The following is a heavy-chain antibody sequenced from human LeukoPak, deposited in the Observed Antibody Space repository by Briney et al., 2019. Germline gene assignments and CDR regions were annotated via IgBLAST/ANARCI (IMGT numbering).Heavy chain of an antibody. V-gene: IGHV4-34*01. D-gene: IGHD3-10*01. Sequence: LETLSLTCAVYGGSFSGYYWSWIRQPPGKGLEWIGEINHSGSTNYNPSLKSRVTISVDTSKNQFSLKLSSVTAADTAVYYCARRARTMVRGVIMTYYYYYYMDVWGKGTTVTISS. J-gene: IGHJ6*03. CDR2: INHSGST. CDR1: GGSFSGYY. CDR3: ARRARTMVRGVIMTYYYYYYMDV.